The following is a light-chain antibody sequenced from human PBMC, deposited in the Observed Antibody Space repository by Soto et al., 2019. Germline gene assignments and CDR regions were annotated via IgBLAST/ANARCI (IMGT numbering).Light chain of an antibody. V-gene: IGKV3D-15*01. Sequence: EIVMTQSPATLSVSPGERATLSCRASQSVSSNLAWYQQKPGQAPRLLIYGASTRATGIPARFSGSGSGTEFTLTISNLQSEDFAVYYCQQYNNWRWTFGQGTKVEV. CDR2: GAS. CDR3: QQYNNWRWT. CDR1: QSVSSN. J-gene: IGKJ1*01.